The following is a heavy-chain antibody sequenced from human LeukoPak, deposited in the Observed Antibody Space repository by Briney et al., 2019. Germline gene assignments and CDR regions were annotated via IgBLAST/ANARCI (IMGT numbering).Heavy chain of an antibody. J-gene: IGHJ2*01. Sequence: GGSLRLSCAASEFTFNNFWMDWVRQAPGKGLEWVANIKQDGSEKYYVDSVKGRFTISRDNAKNSLYLQMNSLRAEDTAVYYCARAVGNWNYVTGWYFDLWGRGTLVTVSS. V-gene: IGHV3-7*01. CDR3: ARAVGNWNYVTGWYFDL. CDR1: EFTFNNFW. CDR2: IKQDGSEK. D-gene: IGHD1-7*01.